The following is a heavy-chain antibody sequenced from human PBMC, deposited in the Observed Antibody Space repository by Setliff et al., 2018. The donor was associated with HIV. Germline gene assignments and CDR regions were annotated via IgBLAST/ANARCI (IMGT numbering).Heavy chain of an antibody. D-gene: IGHD1-7*01. Sequence: PSETLSLTCAVYGGSFSDYYWSWIRQPPGKGLEWIGEINHRGSTSYSPSLMSRVTISVDTSKKQFSLKLSSVTAADTAVYYCARVELGHFDYWGQGTLVTVSS. CDR3: ARVELGHFDY. CDR2: INHRGST. V-gene: IGHV4-34*01. J-gene: IGHJ4*02. CDR1: GGSFSDYY.